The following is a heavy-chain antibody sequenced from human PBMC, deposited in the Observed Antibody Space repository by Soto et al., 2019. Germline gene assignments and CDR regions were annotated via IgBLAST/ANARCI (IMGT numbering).Heavy chain of an antibody. CDR1: GFTFSSYG. J-gene: IGHJ6*02. CDR2: IWYDGSNK. CDR3: ARVGYCSSTSCYLYYGMDV. V-gene: IGHV3-33*01. D-gene: IGHD2-2*01. Sequence: GGSLRLSCAASGFTFSSYGMHWVRQAPGKGLEWVAVIWYDGSNKYYADSVKGRFTISRDNSKNTLYLQMNSLRAEDTAVYYCARVGYCSSTSCYLYYGMDVWGQGTTVTVSS.